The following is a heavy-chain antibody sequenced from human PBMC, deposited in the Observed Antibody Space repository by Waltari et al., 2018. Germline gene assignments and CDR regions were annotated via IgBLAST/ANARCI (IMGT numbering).Heavy chain of an antibody. CDR1: GGTFSSYA. J-gene: IGHJ4*02. V-gene: IGHV1-69*08. CDR2: IIPSFGTA. Sequence: QVQLVQSGAEVKNPGSSVKVSCKASGGTFSSYAISWVRQAPGQGLEWMGRIIPSFGTANDAQKFQGRVTITADKSTSTAYMELSSLRSEDTAGYYCARGGGYNKEFDYWGQGTLVTVSS. CDR3: ARGGGYNKEFDY. D-gene: IGHD6-25*01.